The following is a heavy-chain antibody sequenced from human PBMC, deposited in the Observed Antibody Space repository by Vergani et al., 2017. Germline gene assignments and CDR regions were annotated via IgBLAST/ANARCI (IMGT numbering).Heavy chain of an antibody. D-gene: IGHD3-22*01. CDR2: ISGSGGST. CDR1: GFTFSSYA. J-gene: IGHJ1*01. V-gene: IGHV3-23*01. Sequence: EVQLLESGGGLVQPGGSLRLSCAASGFTFSSYAMSWVRQAPGKGLEWVSAISGSGGSTYYADSVKGRFTISRDNSKNTLYLQMNSLRAEDTAVYYCAKDVNYYDSRGARYFQHWGQGTLVTVSS. CDR3: AKDVNYYDSRGARYFQH.